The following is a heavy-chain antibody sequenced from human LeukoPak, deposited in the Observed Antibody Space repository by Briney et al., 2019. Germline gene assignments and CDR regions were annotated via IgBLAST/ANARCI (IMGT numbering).Heavy chain of an antibody. CDR3: AKADGDFDWLLLSTYYYYYGMDV. D-gene: IGHD3-9*01. Sequence: GGSLRLSCAASGFTFSSYAMSWLRQAPGKGLEWVSAIRGGDGSSYYTDSVKGRFTISRDNSKNTLYLQMNSLRAEDTAVYYCAKADGDFDWLLLSTYYYYYGMDVWGQGTTVTVSS. V-gene: IGHV3-23*01. CDR2: IRGGDGSS. CDR1: GFTFSSYA. J-gene: IGHJ6*02.